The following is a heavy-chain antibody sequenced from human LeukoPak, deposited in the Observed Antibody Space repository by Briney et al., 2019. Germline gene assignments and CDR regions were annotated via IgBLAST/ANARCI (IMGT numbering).Heavy chain of an antibody. CDR1: GFTFSSYS. V-gene: IGHV3-21*01. Sequence: PGGSLRLSCAASGFTFSSYSMIWVRQAPGKGLEWVSSISSSSSYIYYADSVKGRFTISRDNAKNSLYLQMNSLRAEDTAVYYCARGGYYYGSGSYFDYWGQGTLVTVSS. D-gene: IGHD3-10*01. CDR3: ARGGYYYGSGSYFDY. CDR2: ISSSSSYI. J-gene: IGHJ4*02.